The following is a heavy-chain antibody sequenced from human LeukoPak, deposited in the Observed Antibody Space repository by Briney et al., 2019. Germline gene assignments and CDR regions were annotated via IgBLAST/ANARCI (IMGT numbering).Heavy chain of an antibody. CDR1: GFTFSSYS. J-gene: IGHJ4*02. V-gene: IGHV3-21*01. D-gene: IGHD1-26*01. Sequence: GGSLRLSCAASGFTFSSYSMNWVRQAPGKGLEWVSSISSSSSYIYYADSVKGRFTISRDNAKNSLYLQMNSLRAEDTAVYCCARDWGELFGSDYWGQGTLVTVSS. CDR2: ISSSSSYI. CDR3: ARDWGELFGSDY.